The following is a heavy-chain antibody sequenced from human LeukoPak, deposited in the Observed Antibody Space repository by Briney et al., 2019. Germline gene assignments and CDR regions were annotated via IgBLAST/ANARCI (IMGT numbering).Heavy chain of an antibody. CDR3: STYRWQCDSSGYDY. D-gene: IGHD3-22*01. Sequence: SGGSLRLSCAASGFTFSKAWMSWVRQATGKGLEWLGRIKSNADGGTTDYAAPVQGRITISRDDSQNTLYLQLDSLKAEDTAVYYCSTYRWQCDSSGYDYWGQGTLVAVSS. CDR1: GFTFSKAW. J-gene: IGHJ4*02. CDR2: IKSNADGGTT. V-gene: IGHV3-15*01.